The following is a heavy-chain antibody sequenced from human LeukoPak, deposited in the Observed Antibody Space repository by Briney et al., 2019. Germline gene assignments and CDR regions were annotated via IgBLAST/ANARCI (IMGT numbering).Heavy chain of an antibody. CDR1: GFTFGDYV. CDR2: IRSKAYGGTT. Sequence: PGGSLRLSCTASGFTFGDYVMSWVRQASGKGLEWVAFIRSKAYGGTTEYAASVKGRFTISRDDSKSIAYLQMNSLKTEDTAVYYCTRRITMVRGADGWFDPWGQGTLVSVSS. CDR3: TRRITMVRGADGWFDP. D-gene: IGHD3-10*01. V-gene: IGHV3-49*04. J-gene: IGHJ5*02.